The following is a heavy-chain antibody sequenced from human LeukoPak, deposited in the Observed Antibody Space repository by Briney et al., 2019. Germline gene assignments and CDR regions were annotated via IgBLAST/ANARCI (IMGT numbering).Heavy chain of an antibody. CDR3: ARTPIYCSGGSCYLYYFDY. V-gene: IGHV2-70*11. Sequence: SGPTLVNPTQTLTLTCTFSGFSLSTSGMCVSWIRQPPGKALEWLARIDWDDDKYYSTSLKTRLTISKDTSKNQVVLTITNMDPVDTATYYCARTPIYCSGGSCYLYYFDYWGQGTLVTVSS. CDR2: IDWDDDK. D-gene: IGHD2-15*01. CDR1: GFSLSTSGMC. J-gene: IGHJ4*02.